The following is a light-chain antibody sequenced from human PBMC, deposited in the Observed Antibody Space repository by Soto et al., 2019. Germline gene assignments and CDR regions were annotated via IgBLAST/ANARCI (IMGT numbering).Light chain of an antibody. CDR3: QQPHTGARR. CDR1: QSVSSD. Sequence: GTVCRSRWARDTFYCRASQSVSSDLAWYHQKPGQAPRLLIYSASTRATGIPARFSGSGSGTEFTLTIHSRHSEEFAVHNCQQPHTGARRVAQGTKVDIK. V-gene: IGKV3-15*01. CDR2: SAS. J-gene: IGKJ1*01.